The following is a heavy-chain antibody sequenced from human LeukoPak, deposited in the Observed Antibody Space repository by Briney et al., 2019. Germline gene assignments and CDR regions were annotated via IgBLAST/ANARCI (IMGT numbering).Heavy chain of an antibody. D-gene: IGHD1-26*01. J-gene: IGHJ4*02. V-gene: IGHV3-23*01. CDR2: ISGSGGDT. CDR1: GFTFTSYV. CDR3: AKGQGGRYYFDD. Sequence: GGSLRLSCEASGFTFTSYVMNWVRQDPGKGLEWASGISGSGGDTYYTDSVKGRFTISRDNSKNTLNLQMNSLTADDTAVYYCAKGQGGRYYFDDWGQGTLVTVSS.